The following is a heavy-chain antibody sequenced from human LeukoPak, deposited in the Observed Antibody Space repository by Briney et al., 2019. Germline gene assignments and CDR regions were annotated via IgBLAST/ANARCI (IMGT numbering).Heavy chain of an antibody. V-gene: IGHV3-23*01. CDR2: ISPGGDIK. D-gene: IGHD3-10*01. CDR3: ARDSITMVRGVMDPSYYFDY. J-gene: IGHJ4*02. CDR1: GFTFNRYG. Sequence: GGSLRLSCAASGFTFNRYGMNWVRQAPGKGLEWVSGISPGGDIKYYADSVKGRFVISRDNSKNRVYLQMNSLRAEDTAVYYCARDSITMVRGVMDPSYYFDYWGQGTLVTVSS.